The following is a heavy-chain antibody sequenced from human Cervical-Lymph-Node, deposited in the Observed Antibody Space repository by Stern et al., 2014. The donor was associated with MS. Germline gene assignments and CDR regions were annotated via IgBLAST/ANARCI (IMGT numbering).Heavy chain of an antibody. CDR2: ISSSSSYT. D-gene: IGHD1-7*01. CDR1: GFTFSDYY. V-gene: IGHV3-11*06. Sequence: QLVQSGGGLVKPGGSLRLSCAASGFTFSDYYMRWLRQAPGKGLEWGAYISSSSSYTNYADSVKGRFTISRDNAKNSLYLQMNSLRAEDTAVYYCARANWNSSYGMDVWGQGTTVTVSS. CDR3: ARANWNSSYGMDV. J-gene: IGHJ6*02.